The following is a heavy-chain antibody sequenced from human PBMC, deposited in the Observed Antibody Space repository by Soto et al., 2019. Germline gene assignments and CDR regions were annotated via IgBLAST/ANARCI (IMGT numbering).Heavy chain of an antibody. CDR3: ARYHQGSGWAPHWVDP. V-gene: IGHV4-61*01. J-gene: IGHJ5*02. D-gene: IGHD6-19*01. CDR2: IYYSGST. Sequence: CTVSAVSLSCSSCYWSWIRQPPGKGLEWIGYIYYSGSTNYNPSLKSRVTISVDTSKNQFSLKLSSVTAADTAVYYCARYHQGSGWAPHWVDPWGLGTLVTVS. CDR1: AVSLSCSSCY.